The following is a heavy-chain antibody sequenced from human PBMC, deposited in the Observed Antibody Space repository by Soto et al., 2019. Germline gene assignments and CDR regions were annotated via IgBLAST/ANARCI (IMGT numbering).Heavy chain of an antibody. J-gene: IGHJ6*02. CDR2: IYWDDDK. Sequence: QITLKESGPALVKPTQTLTLTCTFSGFSLNTYGVGVGWIRQPPGKTLEWLALIYWDDDKRYSPSLKSRLTITKDTSKDQVVLTMTNMDPVDTATYYCARSSPDQGYLYGVDVWGQGTTVTVSS. D-gene: IGHD5-12*01. V-gene: IGHV2-5*02. CDR1: GFSLNTYGVG. CDR3: ARSSPDQGYLYGVDV.